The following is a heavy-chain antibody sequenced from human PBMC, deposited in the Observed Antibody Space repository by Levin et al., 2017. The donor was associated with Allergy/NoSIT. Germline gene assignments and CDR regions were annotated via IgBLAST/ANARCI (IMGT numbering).Heavy chain of an antibody. CDR3: AREGEGGSGYYYYYYGMDV. CDR1: GGTFSSYA. J-gene: IGHJ6*02. CDR2: IIPIFGTA. Sequence: KISCKASGGTFSSYAISWVRQAPGQGLEWMGGIIPIFGTANYAQKFQGRVTITADKSTSTAYMELSSLRSEDTAVYYCAREGEGGSGYYYYYYGMDVWGQGTTVTVSS. D-gene: IGHD3-10*01. V-gene: IGHV1-69*06.